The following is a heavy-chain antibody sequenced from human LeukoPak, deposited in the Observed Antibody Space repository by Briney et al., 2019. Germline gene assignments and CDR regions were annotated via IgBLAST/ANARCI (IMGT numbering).Heavy chain of an antibody. V-gene: IGHV4-59*01. Sequence: SETLSLTCTVSGASISSFHWSWIRQSPGKGLEWIGNIYYSGTTNYNPSLKSRVSLSVDTSEKQFSLQLNSVTAADTAIYHCARADGSGFDFFDHWGQGILVTVSS. D-gene: IGHD3-3*01. J-gene: IGHJ4*02. CDR3: ARADGSGFDFFDH. CDR1: GASISSFH. CDR2: IYYSGTT.